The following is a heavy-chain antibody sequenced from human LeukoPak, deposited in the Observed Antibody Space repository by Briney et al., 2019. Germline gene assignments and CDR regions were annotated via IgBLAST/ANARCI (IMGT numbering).Heavy chain of an antibody. CDR1: GGSISSGGYY. CDR2: IYYSGST. Sequence: SETLSLTCTVSGGSISSGGYYWSWIRQHPGKGLEWIGYIYYSGSTYYNPSLKSRVTISVDTSKNQFSLKLSSVTAAHTAVYYCARIPNQSKHSIGNYWGQGTLVTVSS. J-gene: IGHJ4*02. V-gene: IGHV4-31*03. CDR3: ARIPNQSKHSIGNY. D-gene: IGHD1-14*01.